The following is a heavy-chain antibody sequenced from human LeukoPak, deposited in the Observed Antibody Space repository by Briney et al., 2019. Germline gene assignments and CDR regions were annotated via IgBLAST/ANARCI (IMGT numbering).Heavy chain of an antibody. D-gene: IGHD3-22*01. CDR3: ARDDYNDSSGYYPL. Sequence: ASVKVSCKASGYTFTSHGFSWVRQAPGQGLEWMGWINAYISNTNYAQKFQGRVTVTTDTSTSTAYMELRSLRSDDTAVYYCARDDYNDSSGYYPLWGQGTLVTVSS. V-gene: IGHV1-18*04. CDR1: GYTFTSHG. CDR2: INAYISNT. J-gene: IGHJ1*01.